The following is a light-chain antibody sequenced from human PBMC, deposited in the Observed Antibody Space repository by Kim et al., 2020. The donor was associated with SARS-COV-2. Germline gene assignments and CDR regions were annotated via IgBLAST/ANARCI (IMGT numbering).Light chain of an antibody. CDR3: CSYAGRYTSV. CDR1: SSDVGGYNY. Sequence: QSALTQPRSVSGSPGQSVTISCTGTSSDVGGYNYVSWYQQHPGKAPKLMIYDVSQRPSGVPDRFSGSKSGNTASLTISGLQSEDEADYYCCSYAGRYTSVFGTGTKVTVL. J-gene: IGLJ1*01. V-gene: IGLV2-11*01. CDR2: DVS.